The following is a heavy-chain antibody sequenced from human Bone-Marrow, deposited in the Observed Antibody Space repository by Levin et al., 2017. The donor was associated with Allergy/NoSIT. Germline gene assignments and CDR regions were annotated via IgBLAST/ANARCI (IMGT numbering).Heavy chain of an antibody. J-gene: IGHJ4*02. V-gene: IGHV1-69*10. Sequence: ASVKVSCKAPGDTFNSHAIGWVRQAPGQGLEWMGGVIPILNTPNYAQKFQGSVTITADIPTSTVYMELRSLRPEDTAVYFCVRGDSGYDLRRVDYWGQGTRVTVSS. CDR3: VRGDSGYDLRRVDY. CDR2: VIPILNTP. CDR1: GDTFNSHA. D-gene: IGHD5-12*01.